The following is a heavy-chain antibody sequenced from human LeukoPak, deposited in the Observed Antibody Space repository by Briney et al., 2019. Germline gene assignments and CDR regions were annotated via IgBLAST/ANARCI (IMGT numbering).Heavy chain of an antibody. CDR3: GGTASSNTYYSYYFDY. J-gene: IGHJ4*02. V-gene: IGHV1-2*02. CDR1: GYTFTGYY. Sequence: GASVKVSCKAYGYTFTGYYIHWVRQAPGEGLEWMGWINPDTGGTNYAQKFQGRVTVTRDTSINTAYMVLSGLRSDDTAVYYCGGTASSNTYYSYYFDYWGQGTLITVSS. CDR2: INPDTGGT. D-gene: IGHD2/OR15-2a*01.